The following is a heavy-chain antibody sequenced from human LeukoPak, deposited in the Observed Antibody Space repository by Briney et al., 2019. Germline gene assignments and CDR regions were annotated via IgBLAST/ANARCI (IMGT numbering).Heavy chain of an antibody. V-gene: IGHV3-30*02. J-gene: IGHJ4*02. Sequence: PGGSLRLSCAASGFTFSNYGMHWGREAPGKGLEWVGFIRYDGNNKNYADFVKGRFTISRDNSKNTLYLQMNSLRAEDTAVYYCAKYYYGSGSQRYFDYWGQGTLVTVSS. CDR3: AKYYYGSGSQRYFDY. CDR2: IRYDGNNK. D-gene: IGHD3-10*01. CDR1: GFTFSNYG.